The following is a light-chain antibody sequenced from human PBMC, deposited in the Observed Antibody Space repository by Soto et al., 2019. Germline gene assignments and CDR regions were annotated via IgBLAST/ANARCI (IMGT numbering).Light chain of an antibody. J-gene: IGKJ2*01. Sequence: DIQMTQSPSSLSASVGDRFTITCRASQSISNYLNWFQQKPGKATKLLIYAASSLQSGVPSRFSGSGSGTDFTLPISSLQPEDFATYYCQQSYSTPYTFGQGTKLEIK. CDR1: QSISNY. CDR2: AAS. CDR3: QQSYSTPYT. V-gene: IGKV1-39*01.